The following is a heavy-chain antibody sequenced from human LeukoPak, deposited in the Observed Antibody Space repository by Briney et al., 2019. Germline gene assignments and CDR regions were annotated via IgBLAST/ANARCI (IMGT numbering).Heavy chain of an antibody. Sequence: GGSLRLSCAASGFTFSSYGMHWVRQAPGKGLEWVAVISYDGSNKYYADSVKGRFAISRDNSKNTLYLQMNSLRAEDTAVYYCARDQIHYTNWFDPWGQGTLVTVSS. D-gene: IGHD3-10*01. CDR2: ISYDGSNK. CDR3: ARDQIHYTNWFDP. J-gene: IGHJ5*02. CDR1: GFTFSSYG. V-gene: IGHV3-30*19.